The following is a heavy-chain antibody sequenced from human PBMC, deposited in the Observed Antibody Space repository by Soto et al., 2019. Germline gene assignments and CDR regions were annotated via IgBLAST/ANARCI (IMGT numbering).Heavy chain of an antibody. Sequence: SVKVSCKASGYTFAGYCMHWVLRAPGQGLEWMGIINPSGGSTSYAQKFQGRVTMTRDTSTSTVYMELSSLGSEDTAVYYCARGPRAYGMDVWGQGTTVTVSS. J-gene: IGHJ6*02. V-gene: IGHV1-46*01. CDR3: ARGPRAYGMDV. CDR1: GYTFAGYC. CDR2: INPSGGST.